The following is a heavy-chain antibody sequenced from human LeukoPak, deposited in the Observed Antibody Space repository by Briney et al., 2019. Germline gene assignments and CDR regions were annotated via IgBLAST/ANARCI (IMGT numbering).Heavy chain of an antibody. CDR1: GFTFDDYA. V-gene: IGHV3-9*03. CDR3: AKASHPSIAVAGTQYFDY. J-gene: IGHJ4*02. D-gene: IGHD6-19*01. Sequence: TGGSLRLSCAASGFTFDDYAMHWVRQAPGKGLEWVSGISWNSGSIGYADSVKGRFTISRDNAKNSLYLQMNSLRAEDMALYYCAKASHPSIAVAGTQYFDYWGQGTLVTVSS. CDR2: ISWNSGSI.